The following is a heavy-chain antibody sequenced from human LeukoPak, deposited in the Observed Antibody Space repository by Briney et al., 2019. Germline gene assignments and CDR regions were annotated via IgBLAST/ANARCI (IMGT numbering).Heavy chain of an antibody. CDR3: ATEVTD. V-gene: IGHV1-2*02. Sequence: ASVKVSCKASGYTFTSYGISWVRQAPGQGLEWMGWINPNSGGTKYAQKFQGRVTMTRDTSISTAYMELSRLRSEDTAVYYFATEVTDWGQGTLVTVSS. D-gene: IGHD5-18*01. CDR1: GYTFTSYG. J-gene: IGHJ4*02. CDR2: INPNSGGT.